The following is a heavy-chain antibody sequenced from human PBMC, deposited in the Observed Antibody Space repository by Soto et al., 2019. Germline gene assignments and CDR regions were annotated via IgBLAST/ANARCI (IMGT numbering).Heavy chain of an antibody. Sequence: QITLKESGPTLVKPTQTLTLTCTFSGFSLSTSGVGVGWIRQPPGKALEWLALIYWDDDKRYSPSLKSRLTITKDTSKNQVVLTKTNMDPVDTATYYCARGDSSSWYNYFDYWGQGTLVTVSS. V-gene: IGHV2-5*02. CDR2: IYWDDDK. J-gene: IGHJ4*02. CDR1: GFSLSTSGVG. CDR3: ARGDSSSWYNYFDY. D-gene: IGHD6-13*01.